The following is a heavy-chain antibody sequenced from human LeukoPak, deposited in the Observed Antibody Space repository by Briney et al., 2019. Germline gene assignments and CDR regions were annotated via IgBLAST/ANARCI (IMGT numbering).Heavy chain of an antibody. V-gene: IGHV4-61*09. CDR2: ISPTGRT. CDR1: GGSITSGGYY. J-gene: IGHJ4*02. CDR3: AREGPWDYGGNSALDY. D-gene: IGHD4-23*01. Sequence: SETLSLTCTVSGGSITSGGYYWTWIRQPAGKGLEWIGHISPTGRTRNNPSLKSRVTISIDTSKNQFSLKLSSVTAADTAVYYCAREGPWDYGGNSALDYWGQGTLVTVSS.